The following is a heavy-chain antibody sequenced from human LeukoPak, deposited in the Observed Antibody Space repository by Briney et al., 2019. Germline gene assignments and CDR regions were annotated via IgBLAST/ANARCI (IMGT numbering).Heavy chain of an antibody. Sequence: SETLSLTCTVSGGSISSYYWSWIRQPPGKGLEWIGRIHTSGSTNYNPSLKSRVTMSGDTSKNQFSLKLSSVTAVDTAVYYCARDRYYYDSSGGRGLDYWGQGTLVTVSS. CDR2: IHTSGST. CDR3: ARDRYYYDSSGGRGLDY. CDR1: GGSISSYY. D-gene: IGHD3-22*01. V-gene: IGHV4-4*07. J-gene: IGHJ4*02.